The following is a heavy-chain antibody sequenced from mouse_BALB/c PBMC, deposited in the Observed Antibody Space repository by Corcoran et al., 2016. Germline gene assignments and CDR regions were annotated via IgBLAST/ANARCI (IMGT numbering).Heavy chain of an antibody. CDR2: IDPANGNT. J-gene: IGHJ4*01. D-gene: IGHD2-10*02. V-gene: IGHV14-3*02. CDR1: GFNIKDTY. Sequence: EVQLQQSGAELVKPGASVKLSCTASGFNIKDTYMHWVKQRPEQGLEWIGRIDPANGNTKYDPKFQGKATITADSSSNTAYLQLSSLTSEDTAVYYCARGYGNYYYATDYWGQGTSVTVSS. CDR3: ARGYGNYYYATDY.